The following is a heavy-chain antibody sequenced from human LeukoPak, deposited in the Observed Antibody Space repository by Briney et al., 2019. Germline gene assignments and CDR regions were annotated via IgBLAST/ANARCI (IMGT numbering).Heavy chain of an antibody. V-gene: IGHV3-33*01. CDR3: ARDPSGTHAFDI. CDR2: IWYDGSNK. J-gene: IGHJ3*02. Sequence: GGSLRLSCAASGFTFSSYGMHWVRQAPGKGLEWVAVIWYDGSNKYYADSVKGRFTISRDNSKNTLYLQMNSLRAEDTAVYYCARDPSGTHAFDIWGQGTMVTVSS. CDR1: GFTFSSYG.